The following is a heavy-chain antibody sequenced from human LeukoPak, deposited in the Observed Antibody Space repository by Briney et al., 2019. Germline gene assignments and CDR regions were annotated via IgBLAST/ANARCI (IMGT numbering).Heavy chain of an antibody. D-gene: IGHD6-13*01. Sequence: PSETLSLTCAVYGGSFSGYYWSWIRQPPGKGLEWIGYIYHSGSTYYNPSLKSRVTISVDRSKNQFSLKLSSVTAADTAVYYCARALYSSSLFDYWGQGTLVTVSS. CDR2: IYHSGST. CDR1: GGSFSGYY. CDR3: ARALYSSSLFDY. J-gene: IGHJ4*02. V-gene: IGHV4-34*01.